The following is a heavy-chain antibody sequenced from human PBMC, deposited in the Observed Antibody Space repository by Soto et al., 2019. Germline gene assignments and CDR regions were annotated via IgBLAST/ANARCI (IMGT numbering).Heavy chain of an antibody. V-gene: IGHV4-4*02. D-gene: IGHD3-16*01. Sequence: QVQLQESGPGLVKPSGTLSLTCAVSGGSISSSNWWSWVRRPPGKGLEWIGEIYHSGSTNYNPSFKGRVTISVDKSKNQFSLKLSSVTAADTAVYYCARALGSTDLFDYWGQGTLVTVSS. CDR3: ARALGSTDLFDY. CDR1: GGSISSSNW. CDR2: IYHSGST. J-gene: IGHJ4*02.